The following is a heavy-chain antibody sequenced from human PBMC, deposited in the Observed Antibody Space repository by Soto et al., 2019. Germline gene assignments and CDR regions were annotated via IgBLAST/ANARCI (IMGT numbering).Heavy chain of an antibody. J-gene: IGHJ4*02. CDR1: GFTFSSYA. CDR3: ARDWDPYGGNSAGIRFDY. D-gene: IGHD4-17*01. V-gene: IGHV3-30-3*01. CDR2: ISYDGSNK. Sequence: GGSLRLSCAASGFTFSSYAMHWVRQAPGKGLEWVAVISYDGSNKYYADSVKGRFTISRDNSKNTLYLQMNSLRAEDTAVYYCARDWDPYGGNSAGIRFDYWGQGTLVTVSS.